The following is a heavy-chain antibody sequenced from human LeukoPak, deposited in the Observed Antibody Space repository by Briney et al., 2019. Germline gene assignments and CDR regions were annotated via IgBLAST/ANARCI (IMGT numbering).Heavy chain of an antibody. J-gene: IGHJ4*02. CDR2: INAGNGNT. CDR3: ARAPYGYVWGSYRSNYFDY. CDR1: GYTFTSYA. V-gene: IGHV1-3*01. D-gene: IGHD3-16*02. Sequence: EASVKVSCKAPGYTFTSYAMHWVRQAPGQRLEWMGWINAGNGNTKYSQKFQGRVTITRDISASTAYMELSSLRSEDTAVYYCARAPYGYVWGSYRSNYFDYWGQGTLVTVSS.